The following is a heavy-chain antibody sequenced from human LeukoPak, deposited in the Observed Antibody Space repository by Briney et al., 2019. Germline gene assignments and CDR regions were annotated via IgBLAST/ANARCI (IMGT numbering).Heavy chain of an antibody. Sequence: ASVKVSCKASGYTFTGYYMHWVRQAPGQGLEWMGWINPNSGGTNYAQKFQGRVTMTRDTSISTAYMELSRLRSDDTAVYYCARGRRIATADANWFDPWGQRTLVTVSS. D-gene: IGHD6-13*01. CDR3: ARGRRIATADANWFDP. J-gene: IGHJ5*02. V-gene: IGHV1-2*02. CDR2: INPNSGGT. CDR1: GYTFTGYY.